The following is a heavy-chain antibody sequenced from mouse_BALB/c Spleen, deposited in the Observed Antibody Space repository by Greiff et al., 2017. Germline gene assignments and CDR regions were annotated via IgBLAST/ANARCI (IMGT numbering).Heavy chain of an antibody. CDR3: ARLEDYYTFAY. D-gene: IGHD2-12*01. CDR1: GYTFTDYN. V-gene: IGHV1S29*02. J-gene: IGHJ3*01. CDR2: IYPYNGGT. Sequence: EVQLQESGPELVKPGASVKISCKASGYTFTDYNMHWVKQSHGKSLEWIGYIYPYNGGTGYNQKFKSKATLTVDNSSSTAYMELRSLTSEDSAVYYCARLEDYYTFAYWGQGTLVTVSA.